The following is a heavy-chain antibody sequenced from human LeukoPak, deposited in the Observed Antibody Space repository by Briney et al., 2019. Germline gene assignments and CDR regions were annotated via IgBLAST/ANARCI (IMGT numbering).Heavy chain of an antibody. CDR3: AKDVVPAALGGGAFDY. D-gene: IGHD2-2*01. V-gene: IGHV3-48*03. J-gene: IGHJ4*02. CDR2: ISSSGNTI. CDR1: GFNFSSYE. Sequence: PGGSLRLSCAASGFNFSSYEMNWVRQSPGKGLEWVSYISSSGNTIYYAESMKGRFTISRDNAKNSLYLQMNSLRAEDTALYYCAKDVVPAALGGGAFDYWGQGTLVTVSS.